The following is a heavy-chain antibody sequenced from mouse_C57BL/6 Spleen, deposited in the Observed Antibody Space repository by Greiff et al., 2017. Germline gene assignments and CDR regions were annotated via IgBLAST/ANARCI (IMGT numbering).Heavy chain of an antibody. CDR1: GYTFTSYW. Sequence: QVQLQQPGAELVRPGSSVKLSCKASGYTFTSYWMHWVKQRPIQGLEWIGNIDPSDSETHYNQKFKDKATLTVDKSSSKAYMQRSSLTSEDSAVYYCARSITTDAMDYWGQGTSVTVSS. D-gene: IGHD1-1*01. CDR2: IDPSDSET. J-gene: IGHJ4*01. V-gene: IGHV1-52*01. CDR3: ARSITTDAMDY.